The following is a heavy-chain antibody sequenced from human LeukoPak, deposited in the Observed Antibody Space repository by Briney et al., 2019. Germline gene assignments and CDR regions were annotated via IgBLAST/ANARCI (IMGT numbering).Heavy chain of an antibody. CDR1: GGSFSGYY. CDR3: AREYYYGSGSYYYYYGMDV. CDR2: INHSGST. V-gene: IGHV4-34*01. Sequence: SETLSLTCAVYGGSFSGYYWSWIRQPPGKGLEWIGEINHSGSTNYNPSLKSRVTISVDTSKNQFSLKLSSVTAADTAVYYCAREYYYGSGSYYYYYGMDVWGQGTTVTVSS. D-gene: IGHD3-10*01. J-gene: IGHJ6*02.